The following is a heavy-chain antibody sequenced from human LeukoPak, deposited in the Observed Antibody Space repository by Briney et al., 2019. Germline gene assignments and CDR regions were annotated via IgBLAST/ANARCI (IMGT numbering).Heavy chain of an antibody. CDR2: ISAYNGNT. J-gene: IGHJ4*02. Sequence: GASVKVSCKASGYTFTSYGISWVRQAPGQGLEWMGWISAYNGNTNYAQKFQGRVTITADESTSTAYMELSSLRSEDTAVYYCATQYSSSSSIGPPDYWGQGTLVTVSS. CDR3: ATQYSSSSSIGPPDY. D-gene: IGHD6-6*01. CDR1: GYTFTSYG. V-gene: IGHV1-18*01.